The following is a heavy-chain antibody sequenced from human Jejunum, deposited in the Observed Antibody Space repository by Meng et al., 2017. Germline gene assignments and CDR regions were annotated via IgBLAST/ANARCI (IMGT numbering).Heavy chain of an antibody. V-gene: IGHV3-74*02. CDR3: ARVIVGTTGKFDF. CDR1: GVTLSSYW. Sequence: EGQRVESGGGLIQPGGSLRLSCAASGVTLSSYWMHWVRQDPGKGLVWVSRINSDGSTTNYADSVKGRFTISRDNAKNTLYLQMNSLRVEDTAVYYCARVIVGTTGKFDFWGQGTLVTVSS. CDR2: INSDGSTT. D-gene: IGHD1-26*01. J-gene: IGHJ4*02.